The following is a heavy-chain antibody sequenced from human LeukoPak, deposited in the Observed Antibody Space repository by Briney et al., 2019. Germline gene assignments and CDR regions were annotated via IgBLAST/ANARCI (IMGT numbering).Heavy chain of an antibody. CDR2: ISSSGSTI. Sequence: GGSLRLSCAASGFTFSDYYMSWIRQAPGKGLEWVSYISSSGSTIYYADSVKGRFTISRDNAKNSLYLQMNSLRAEDTAVYYCATSPPTVVVVAAPLYYFDYWGQGTLVTVSS. D-gene: IGHD2-15*01. J-gene: IGHJ4*02. CDR3: ATSPPTVVVVAAPLYYFDY. CDR1: GFTFSDYY. V-gene: IGHV3-11*01.